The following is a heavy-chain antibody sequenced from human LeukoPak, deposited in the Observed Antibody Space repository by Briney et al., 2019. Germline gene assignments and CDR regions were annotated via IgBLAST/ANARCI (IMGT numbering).Heavy chain of an antibody. V-gene: IGHV1-2*02. CDR1: GYTFTGYY. Sequence: ASVKVSCKASGYTFTGYYMHWVRQAPGQGLEWMGWINPNSGGTNYAQKFQGRVTMTRDTSISTAYMELSRLRSDDTAVYYCARGSYSYGYGRGRPPDYWGQGTLVTVSS. J-gene: IGHJ4*02. D-gene: IGHD5-18*01. CDR3: ARGSYSYGYGRGRPPDY. CDR2: INPNSGGT.